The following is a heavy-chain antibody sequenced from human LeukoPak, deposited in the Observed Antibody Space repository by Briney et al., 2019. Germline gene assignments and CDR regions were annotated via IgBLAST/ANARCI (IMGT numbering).Heavy chain of an antibody. CDR1: GGSITTYY. CDR3: ARVYYSGSYDYWYFDL. J-gene: IGHJ2*01. CDR2: RYYSGDT. D-gene: IGHD1-26*01. Sequence: PSGTLSLTCTVSGGSITTYYWNWIRQPPGKGLEWIGHRYYSGDTRYSPSLKSRVTISVDTSKNQFSLKLSSVTAADTAVYYCARVYYSGSYDYWYFDLWGRGTLVTVSS. V-gene: IGHV4-59*01.